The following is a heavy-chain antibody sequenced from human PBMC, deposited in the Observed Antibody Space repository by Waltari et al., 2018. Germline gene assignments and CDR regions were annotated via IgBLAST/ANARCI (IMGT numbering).Heavy chain of an antibody. Sequence: VQLVESGGGFVQPGGSRKLACEASGFTCRGSAMHWGRQASGKGLEWVGRIRSKANSYATAYAASVKGRFTISRDDSKNTAYLQMNSLKTEDTAVYYCTSGSYFWGQGTLVTVSS. J-gene: IGHJ4*02. CDR2: IRSKANSYAT. CDR1: GFTCRGSA. V-gene: IGHV3-73*01. D-gene: IGHD1-26*01. CDR3: TSGSYF.